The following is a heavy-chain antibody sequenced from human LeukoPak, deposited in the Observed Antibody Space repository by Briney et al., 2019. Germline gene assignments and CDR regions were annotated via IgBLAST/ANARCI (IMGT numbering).Heavy chain of an antibody. Sequence: RASVKVSCKASGYTFTGYDINWVRQATGQGLEWMGWMNPNSGNTGYAQKFQGRVTMTRDTSISTAHMEVSRLRSDDTAVYYCARANFLYCSSTTCLFDYWGQGTLVTVSS. J-gene: IGHJ4*02. V-gene: IGHV1-8*01. CDR1: GYTFTGYD. CDR3: ARANFLYCSSTTCLFDY. CDR2: MNPNSGNT. D-gene: IGHD2-2*01.